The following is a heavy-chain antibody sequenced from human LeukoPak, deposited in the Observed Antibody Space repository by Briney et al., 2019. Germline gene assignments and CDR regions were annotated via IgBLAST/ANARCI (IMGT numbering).Heavy chain of an antibody. J-gene: IGHJ6*03. CDR1: GFTFSNYW. CDR3: ARVTENYGSGRRHNYYYYYMDV. CDR2: INSDGINT. Sequence: PGGSLRLSCAASGFTFSNYWMHWVRQAPGKGLVWVSRINSDGINTSYADSVKGRFTISRDNSKNTLYLQMNSLRAEDTAVYYCARVTENYGSGRRHNYYYYYMDVWGKGTTVTISS. V-gene: IGHV3-74*01. D-gene: IGHD3-10*01.